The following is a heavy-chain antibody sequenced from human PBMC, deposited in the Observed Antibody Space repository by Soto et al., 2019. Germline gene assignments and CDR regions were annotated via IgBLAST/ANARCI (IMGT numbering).Heavy chain of an antibody. CDR2: IYYSGST. J-gene: IGHJ6*02. D-gene: IGHD3-10*01. CDR3: ARFPFGDYYYGMDV. Sequence: SETLSLTCTVSGGSISSYHWSWIRQPPGKGLEWIGYIYYSGSTNYNPSLKSRVTISVDTSKNQFSLKLSSVTAADTAVYYCARFPFGDYYYGMDVWGQGTTVTVSS. V-gene: IGHV4-59*01. CDR1: GGSISSYH.